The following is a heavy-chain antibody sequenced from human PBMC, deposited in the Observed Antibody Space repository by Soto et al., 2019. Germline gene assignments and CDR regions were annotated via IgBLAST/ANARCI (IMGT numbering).Heavy chain of an antibody. CDR3: ARDNCSSCSCYFDN. CDR2: IYSGGST. V-gene: IGHV3-53*01. CDR1: GFTVSSLY. J-gene: IGHJ4*02. D-gene: IGHD2-2*01. Sequence: GGSKRLPSRVAGFTVSSLYISWVSQAPGKGLEWVSVIYSGGSTYYADSVKGRFTISRDNSKNTLYLQMNSLRAEDTAVYYCARDNCSSCSCYFDNWGQGTLVTVSS.